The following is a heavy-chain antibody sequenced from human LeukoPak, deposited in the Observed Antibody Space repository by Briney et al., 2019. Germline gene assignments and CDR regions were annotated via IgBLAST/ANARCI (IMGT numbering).Heavy chain of an antibody. CDR2: INQGGSDK. Sequence: PRGCLRLSCAASGFTFSGHWMSWVRQAPGKGLEWVANINQGGSDKYYVDSVKGRFTISRDNANNLLYLQMNSLRGEDTAVYYCTRDRSRAEDDWGQGTLVTVSS. CDR3: TRDRSRAEDD. V-gene: IGHV3-7*01. D-gene: IGHD1-14*01. J-gene: IGHJ4*02. CDR1: GFTFSGHW.